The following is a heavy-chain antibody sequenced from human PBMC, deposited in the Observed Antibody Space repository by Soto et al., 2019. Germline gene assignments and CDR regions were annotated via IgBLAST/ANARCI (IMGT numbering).Heavy chain of an antibody. Sequence: GXSVKGSCKASVDTFTAYDINWVRQATGHGLEWMGWINPNSGNIGYAQRFQGRVTMTRDTAIRTAYMEVSSLRSDDTAVYYCARGRASGSYYLLDYWGPGTLVTVSS. CDR3: ARGRASGSYYLLDY. D-gene: IGHD3-10*01. CDR2: INPNSGNI. V-gene: IGHV1-8*01. CDR1: VDTFTAYD. J-gene: IGHJ4*02.